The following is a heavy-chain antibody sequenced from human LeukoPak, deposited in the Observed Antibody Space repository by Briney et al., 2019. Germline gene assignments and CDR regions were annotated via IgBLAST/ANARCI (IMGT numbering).Heavy chain of an antibody. Sequence: GGSLRLSCAASGFTFSSYWMHWVRQAPGKGPVWVSRINSDGSSTSYADSVKGRFTISRDNAKNTLYLQMNSLRAEDTAVYYCARVGIQLWSALDYWGQGTLVTVSS. CDR2: INSDGSST. CDR1: GFTFSSYW. CDR3: ARVGIQLWSALDY. D-gene: IGHD5-18*01. V-gene: IGHV3-74*01. J-gene: IGHJ4*02.